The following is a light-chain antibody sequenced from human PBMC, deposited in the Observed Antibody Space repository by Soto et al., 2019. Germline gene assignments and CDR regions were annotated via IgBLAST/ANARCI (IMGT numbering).Light chain of an antibody. CDR2: GNS. V-gene: IGLV1-40*01. CDR3: QSYDSSLSAYV. Sequence: QSVLAQPPSVSGAPGQTVTISCTGSSSNIGAGYDLHWYQQLPGTAPKLLLYGNSNRPSGVPDRFSGSKSGTSASLAITGLQAEDEAEYYCQSYDSSLSAYVFGTGTKVTVL. J-gene: IGLJ1*01. CDR1: SSNIGAGYD.